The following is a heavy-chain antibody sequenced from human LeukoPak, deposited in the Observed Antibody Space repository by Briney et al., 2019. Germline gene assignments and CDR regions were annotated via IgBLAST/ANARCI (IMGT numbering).Heavy chain of an antibody. J-gene: IGHJ4*02. CDR2: IRSSGDTT. V-gene: IGHV3-23*01. CDR3: AKGYYASGSSLSAFDY. D-gene: IGHD3-10*01. CDR1: GFTFSDYA. Sequence: GGSLRLSCAASGFTFSDYAMDWVRQAPGKGLEWVSVIRSSGDTTYYADFVEGRFTISRDNPKNTLYLQMNSLRAEDTAVYYCAKGYYASGSSLSAFDYWGQGTLVTVSS.